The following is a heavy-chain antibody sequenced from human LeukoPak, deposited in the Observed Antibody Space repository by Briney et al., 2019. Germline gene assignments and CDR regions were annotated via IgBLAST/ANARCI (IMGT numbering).Heavy chain of an antibody. CDR2: IYYSGST. CDR3: ARVLLYGPPDY. V-gene: IGHV4-38-2*02. D-gene: IGHD2/OR15-2a*01. Sequence: KPSETLSLTCTVSGYSISSGYYWGWIRQPPGKGLEWIGSIYYSGSTNYNPSLKSRVTISVDTSKNQFSLKLSSVTAADTAVYYCARVLLYGPPDYWGQGTLVTVSS. CDR1: GYSISSGYY. J-gene: IGHJ4*02.